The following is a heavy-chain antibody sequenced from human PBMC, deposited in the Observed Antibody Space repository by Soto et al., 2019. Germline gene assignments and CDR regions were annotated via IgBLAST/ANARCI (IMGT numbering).Heavy chain of an antibody. CDR3: TGAYYDINGYSLDP. D-gene: IGHD3-22*01. V-gene: IGHV4-61*08. J-gene: IGHJ5*02. Sequence: SETLSLTCTVSGGSISSGGYYWSWIRQHPGKGLEWIGYIYYSGSTNYNPSLKSRVIISVDTAKNQFSLRLSSVTAADTAVYYCTGAYYDINGYSLDPWGQGTSVTVSS. CDR2: IYYSGST. CDR1: GGSISSGGYY.